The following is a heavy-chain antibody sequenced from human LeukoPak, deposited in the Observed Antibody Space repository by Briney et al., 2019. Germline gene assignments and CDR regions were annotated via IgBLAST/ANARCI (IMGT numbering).Heavy chain of an antibody. CDR1: GYTFIAYG. J-gene: IGHJ4*02. CDR3: ARDCSSTSCYDY. CDR2: IIPIFGTA. D-gene: IGHD2-2*01. V-gene: IGHV1-69*13. Sequence: GASVKVSCKASGYTFIAYGLHWVRQAPGQRPEWMGGIIPIFGTANYAQKFQGRVTITADESTSTAYMELSSLRSEDTAVYYCARDCSSTSCYDYWGQGTLVTVSS.